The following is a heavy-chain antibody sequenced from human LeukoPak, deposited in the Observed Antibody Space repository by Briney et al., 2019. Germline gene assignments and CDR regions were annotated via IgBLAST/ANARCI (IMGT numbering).Heavy chain of an antibody. D-gene: IGHD3-9*01. V-gene: IGHV3-11*01. CDR1: GFTFSDYY. CDR3: ASLPYYDILTGYSDYYYYGMDV. Sequence: GGSLRLSCAASGFTFSDYYMSWIRQAPGKGLEWVSYISSSGSTISYADSVKGRFTISRDNAKNSLYLQMNSLRAEDTAVYYCASLPYYDILTGYSDYYYYGMDVWGQGTTVTVSS. J-gene: IGHJ6*02. CDR2: ISSSGSTI.